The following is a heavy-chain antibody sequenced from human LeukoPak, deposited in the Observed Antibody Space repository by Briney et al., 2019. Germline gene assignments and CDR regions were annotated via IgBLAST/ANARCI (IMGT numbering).Heavy chain of an antibody. CDR1: GYTFTSYG. D-gene: IGHD3-10*01. V-gene: IGHV1-18*01. J-gene: IGHJ3*02. CDR3: GILWFGETNAFDI. CDR2: ISAYNGNT. Sequence: GASVKVSCKASGYTFTSYGISWVRQAPGQALEWMGWISAYNGNTNYAQKLQGRFTMTTDTSTSTAYMELRSLRSDDTAVYYCGILWFGETNAFDIWGQGTMVTVSS.